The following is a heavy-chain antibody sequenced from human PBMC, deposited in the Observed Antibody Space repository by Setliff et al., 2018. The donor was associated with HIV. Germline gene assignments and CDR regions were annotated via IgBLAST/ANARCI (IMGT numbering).Heavy chain of an antibody. Sequence: SETLSLTCSVSGGSVMSSVYYWAWIRQPPGEGLEWIGSISFSGTYLNPSLKSRVTISVDRSKNQFSLKMTSVTAADTAIYYCARSSTAGFDFWGQGTLVTVSS. CDR3: ARSSTAGFDF. D-gene: IGHD6-19*01. V-gene: IGHV4-39*07. CDR2: ISFSGT. CDR1: GGSVMSSVYY. J-gene: IGHJ4*02.